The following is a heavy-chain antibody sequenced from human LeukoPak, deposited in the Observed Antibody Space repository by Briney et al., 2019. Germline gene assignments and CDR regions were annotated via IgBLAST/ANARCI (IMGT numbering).Heavy chain of an antibody. Sequence: PSETLSLTCAVYGGSFSGYYWSWIRQPPGKGLEWIGSIYYSGSTYYNPSLKSRVTISVDTSKNQFSLKLSSVTAADTAVYYCARGLPRGYWGQGTLVTVSS. CDR3: ARGLPRGY. D-gene: IGHD3-10*01. CDR2: IYYSGST. J-gene: IGHJ4*02. CDR1: GGSFSGYY. V-gene: IGHV4-34*01.